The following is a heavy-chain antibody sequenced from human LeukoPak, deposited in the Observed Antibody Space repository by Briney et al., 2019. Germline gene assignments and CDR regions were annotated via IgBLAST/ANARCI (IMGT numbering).Heavy chain of an antibody. J-gene: IGHJ4*02. Sequence: GGSLRLSCAASGFAFSSYGMHWVRQAPGKGLEWVAVIWYDGSNKYYADSVKGRFTISRDNSKNTLYLQMSSLRAEDTAVYYCATNRDYGDYSSAIDYWGQGTLVTVSS. CDR1: GFAFSSYG. CDR2: IWYDGSNK. D-gene: IGHD4-17*01. V-gene: IGHV3-33*08. CDR3: ATNRDYGDYSSAIDY.